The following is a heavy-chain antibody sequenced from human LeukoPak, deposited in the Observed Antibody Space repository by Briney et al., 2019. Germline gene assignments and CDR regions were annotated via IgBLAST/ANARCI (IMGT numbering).Heavy chain of an antibody. Sequence: SQTLSLTFAISGDSVSINSAAWNWIRQSPSRGLEWLGSTYYRSKWSTDYAVSVKSRITINPDTSKNQFSLPLNSVTPEDTAVYYCARLHCTSTTCSIDYWGQGTLVTVSS. V-gene: IGHV6-1*01. D-gene: IGHD2-2*01. CDR1: GDSVSINSAA. CDR2: TYYRSKWST. J-gene: IGHJ4*02. CDR3: ARLHCTSTTCSIDY.